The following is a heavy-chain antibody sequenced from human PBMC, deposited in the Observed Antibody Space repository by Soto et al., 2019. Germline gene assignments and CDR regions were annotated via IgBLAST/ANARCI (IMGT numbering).Heavy chain of an antibody. J-gene: IGHJ4*02. V-gene: IGHV4-34*01. Sequence: QVQLQQWGAGLLKPSETLSLNCAVTGGSLSGYYWSWIRQPPGKGLEWIGEVKDGGHTNYSPSLRGRVTISADTSNNPCSLWLNSLTAAETGVYCCARGQEGVVATHWDQGSLVTVSS. CDR1: GGSLSGYY. D-gene: IGHD5-12*01. CDR3: ARGQEGVVATH. CDR2: VKDGGHT.